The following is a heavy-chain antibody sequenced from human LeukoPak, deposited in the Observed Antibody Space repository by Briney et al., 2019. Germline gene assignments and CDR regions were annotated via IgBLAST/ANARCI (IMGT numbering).Heavy chain of an antibody. D-gene: IGHD3-22*01. Sequence: GGSLRLSCAASGFTFSDYAMHWVRQAPGKGLEWVAVIAYGGSNEYHADSVKGRFTISRDNSKNTLYLQMNSLRAEGTAVYYCAKSPVITLLTFFDYWGQGTLVTVSS. CDR2: IAYGGSNE. V-gene: IGHV3-30*04. CDR3: AKSPVITLLTFFDY. J-gene: IGHJ4*02. CDR1: GFTFSDYA.